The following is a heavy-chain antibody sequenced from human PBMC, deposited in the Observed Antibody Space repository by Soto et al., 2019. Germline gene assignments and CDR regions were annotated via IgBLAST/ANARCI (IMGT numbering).Heavy chain of an antibody. CDR1: GGSFSGYY. J-gene: IGHJ4*02. CDR3: ASRGYCSGGSCYPFDF. Sequence: PSETLSLTCAVYGGSFSGYYWSWIRQPPGKGLEWIGEINHSGSTNYNPSLKSRVTISVDTSKNQFSLKLSSVTAADTAVYYCASRGYCSGGSCYPFDFCGRGTLVTVSS. V-gene: IGHV4-34*01. D-gene: IGHD2-15*01. CDR2: INHSGST.